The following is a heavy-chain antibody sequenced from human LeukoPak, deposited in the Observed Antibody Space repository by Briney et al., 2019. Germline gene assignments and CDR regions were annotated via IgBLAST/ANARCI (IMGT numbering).Heavy chain of an antibody. V-gene: IGHV4-38-2*01. J-gene: IGHJ4*02. CDR2: IYHSGST. Sequence: SETLSLTCAVSGYSISSGYYWGWIRQPPGKGLEWIGSIYHSGSTYYNPSLKSRVTISVDTSKNQFSLKLSSVTAADTAVYYCASGGSSGYYFYWGQGTLVTVSS. CDR1: GYSISSGYY. CDR3: ASGGSSGYYFY. D-gene: IGHD3-22*01.